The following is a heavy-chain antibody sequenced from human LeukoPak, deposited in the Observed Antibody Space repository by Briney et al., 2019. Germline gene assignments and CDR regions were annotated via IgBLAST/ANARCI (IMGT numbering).Heavy chain of an antibody. CDR2: IRGSGDTT. CDR3: AGSPRGYSYENWFDP. Sequence: GGSLRLSCAASGFTFSRYAMNWVRQAPGKRLEWVSGIRGSGDTTFYADSVKGRFTISRDNSNNTLYLQMNSLRAEDTAVYYCAGSPRGYSYENWFDPWGQGTLVTVSS. CDR1: GFTFSRYA. D-gene: IGHD5-18*01. V-gene: IGHV3-23*01. J-gene: IGHJ5*02.